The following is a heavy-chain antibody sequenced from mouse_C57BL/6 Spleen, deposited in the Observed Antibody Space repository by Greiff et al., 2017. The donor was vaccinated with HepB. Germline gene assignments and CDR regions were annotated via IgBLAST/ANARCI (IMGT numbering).Heavy chain of an antibody. V-gene: IGHV1-82*01. CDR2: IYPGDGDT. CDR1: GYAFSSSW. CDR3: ARGGSSYPYYFDY. Sequence: VMLVESGPELVKPGASVKISCKASGYAFSSSWMNWVKQRPGKGLEWIGRIYPGDGDTNYNGKFKGKATLTADKSSSTAYMQLSSLTSEDSAVYFCARGGSSYPYYFDYWGQGTTLTVSS. D-gene: IGHD1-1*01. J-gene: IGHJ2*01.